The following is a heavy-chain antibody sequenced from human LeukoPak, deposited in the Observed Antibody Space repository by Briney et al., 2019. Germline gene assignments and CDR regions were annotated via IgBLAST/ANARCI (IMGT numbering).Heavy chain of an antibody. CDR2: IYYSGST. D-gene: IGHD5/OR15-5a*01. CDR3: ARPSTIGAFDI. Sequence: PSETLSLTCTVSGGSISSSSYYWSWIRQPPGKGLEWIGYIYYSGSTNYNPSLKSRVTISVDTSKNQLSLKLSSVTAADTAVYYCARPSTIGAFDIWGQGTMVTVSS. CDR1: GGSISSSSYY. J-gene: IGHJ3*02. V-gene: IGHV4-61*01.